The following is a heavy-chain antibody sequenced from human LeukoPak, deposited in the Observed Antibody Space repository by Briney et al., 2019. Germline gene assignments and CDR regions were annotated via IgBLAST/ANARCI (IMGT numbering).Heavy chain of an antibody. CDR2: ISGDGGST. J-gene: IGHJ4*02. D-gene: IGHD3-10*01. V-gene: IGHV3-43*02. CDR3: AKDMWRFGELDYDY. Sequence: GGSLRLSCAASGFTFDDYAMHWVRQAPGKGLELVSLISGDGGSTYYADSVKGRFTISRDNSKNSLYLQMNSLRTEDTALYYCAKDMWRFGELDYDYWGQGTLVTVSS. CDR1: GFTFDDYA.